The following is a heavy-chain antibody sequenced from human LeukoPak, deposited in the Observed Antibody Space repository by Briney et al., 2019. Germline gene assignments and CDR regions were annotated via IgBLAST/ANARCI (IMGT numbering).Heavy chain of an antibody. CDR1: GGTFSSHA. J-gene: IGHJ4*02. CDR3: AREVYSSGWYPFDY. Sequence: ASVTVSCKASGGTFSSHAISWVRQAPGQGLEWMGWINPNSGGTNYSQKFQGRVTITRDTSASTAYMELSSLRSEDTAVYYCAREVYSSGWYPFDYWGQGTLVTVSS. V-gene: IGHV1-3*01. CDR2: INPNSGGT. D-gene: IGHD6-19*01.